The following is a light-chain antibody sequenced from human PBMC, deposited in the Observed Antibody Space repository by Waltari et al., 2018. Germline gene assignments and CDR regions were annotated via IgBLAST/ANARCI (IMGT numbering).Light chain of an antibody. V-gene: IGLV2-14*01. J-gene: IGLJ3*02. CDR1: SGDFGNYKF. CDR3: SSYTTTSSWV. Sequence: SAVTKPASVPGSPAQSSTISCTGTSGDFGNYKFVLWYQQEPGRAPKLIVYDVSQRPSGVSNRFSGSKSGNTASLTISGVQAEDEADYYCSSYTTTSSWVFGGGTKLTVL. CDR2: DVS.